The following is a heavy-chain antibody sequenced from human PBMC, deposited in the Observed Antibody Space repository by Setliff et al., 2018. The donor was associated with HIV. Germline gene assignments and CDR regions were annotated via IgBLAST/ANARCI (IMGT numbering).Heavy chain of an antibody. J-gene: IGHJ1*01. V-gene: IGHV3-23*01. CDR3: AQAQTSVSGSYYQYLQH. CDR2: LSGSGGST. CDR1: GFTFSDYY. D-gene: IGHD3-10*01. Sequence: GGSLRLSCAASGFTFSDYYMTWIRQAPGKGLEWVSSLSGSGGSTYYADSVKGRFTISRDNSKNTLYLRMNGLRAEDTAVYYCAQAQTSVSGSYYQYLQHWGQGTLVTVSS.